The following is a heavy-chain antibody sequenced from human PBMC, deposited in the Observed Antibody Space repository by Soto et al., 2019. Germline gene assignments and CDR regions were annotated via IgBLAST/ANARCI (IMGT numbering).Heavy chain of an antibody. CDR2: ISGSGSTT. V-gene: IGHV3-23*01. CDR3: ASRGWYNPGGYFHQ. J-gene: IGHJ1*01. D-gene: IGHD6-19*01. Sequence: EVQLLESGGGLVQPGGSLRLSCAASGFTFSSYAMSWVRQAPGKGLEWVSGISGSGSTTYYADSVKGRFTISRDNSKNAQYLKMNSLGAEDTAVDYCASRGWYNPGGYFHQWGQGTLVTVSA. CDR1: GFTFSSYA.